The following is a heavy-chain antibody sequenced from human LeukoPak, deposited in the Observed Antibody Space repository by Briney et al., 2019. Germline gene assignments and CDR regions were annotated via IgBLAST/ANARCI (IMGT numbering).Heavy chain of an antibody. CDR3: ARHDLGGSSTFDY. J-gene: IGHJ4*02. CDR2: INPSGTST. D-gene: IGHD2-15*01. CDR1: GYTFTNYY. Sequence: GASVKVSCKTSGYTFTNYYMHWVRQAPGQGLEWMGIINPSGTSTTYAQKFQGRVTMTRDTSTSTDFMELSSLRSEDTALYYCARHDLGGSSTFDYWGQGTLVTVSS. V-gene: IGHV1-46*01.